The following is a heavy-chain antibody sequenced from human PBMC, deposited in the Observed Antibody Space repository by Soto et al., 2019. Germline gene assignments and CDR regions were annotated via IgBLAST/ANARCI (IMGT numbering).Heavy chain of an antibody. V-gene: IGHV4-39*01. D-gene: IGHD3-3*01. CDR1: GGSISSSSYY. CDR2: IYYSGST. Sequence: KPSETLSLTCTVSGGSISSSSYYWGWIRQPPGKGLEWIGSIYYSGSTYYNPSLKSRVTISVDTSKNQFSLKLSSVTAADTAVYYCARRNRKDFWSGYPYYYGMDVWGQGTTVTVSS. CDR3: ARRNRKDFWSGYPYYYGMDV. J-gene: IGHJ6*02.